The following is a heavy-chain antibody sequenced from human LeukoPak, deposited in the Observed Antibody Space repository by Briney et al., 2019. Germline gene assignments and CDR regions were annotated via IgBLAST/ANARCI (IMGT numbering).Heavy chain of an antibody. D-gene: IGHD4-17*01. V-gene: IGHV3-23*01. CDR1: GFTVSSNY. CDR3: AKANYGDYPTFDY. CDR2: ISGSGGST. J-gene: IGHJ4*02. Sequence: GGSLRLSCAASGFTVSSNYMSWVRQAPGKGLEWVSAISGSGGSTYYADSVKGRFTISRDNSKNTLYLQMNSLRAEDTAVYYCAKANYGDYPTFDYWGQGTLVTVSS.